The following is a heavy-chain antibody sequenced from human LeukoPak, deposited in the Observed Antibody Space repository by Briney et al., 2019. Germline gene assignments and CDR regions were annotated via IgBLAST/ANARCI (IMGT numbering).Heavy chain of an antibody. CDR2: SSFSGDIT. Sequence: GGSLRLSCAASGFTLSSYSMNWVRQAPGKGLEWITYSSFSGDITYYADSVKGRFTTSRDNGKNSLYLQMNSLRVDDTAVYYCARDLGATGEPDYWGQGTLVTVSS. D-gene: IGHD7-27*01. V-gene: IGHV3-48*01. CDR3: ARDLGATGEPDY. J-gene: IGHJ4*02. CDR1: GFTLSSYS.